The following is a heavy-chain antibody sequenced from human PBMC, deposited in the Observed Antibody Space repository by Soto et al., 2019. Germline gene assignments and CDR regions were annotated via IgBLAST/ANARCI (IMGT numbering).Heavy chain of an antibody. CDR3: ARDRQRNSSSWLRDYYGMDV. Sequence: QVQLQESGPGLVKPSQTLSLTCTVSGGSISSGGYYWSWIRQHPGKRLEWIGYSYYSGSTYYNPSLKSRVTISVDTSKNQFSLKLSSVTAADTAVYYCARDRQRNSSSWLRDYYGMDVWGQGTTVTVSS. CDR2: SYYSGST. CDR1: GGSISSGGYY. D-gene: IGHD6-13*01. J-gene: IGHJ6*02. V-gene: IGHV4-31*03.